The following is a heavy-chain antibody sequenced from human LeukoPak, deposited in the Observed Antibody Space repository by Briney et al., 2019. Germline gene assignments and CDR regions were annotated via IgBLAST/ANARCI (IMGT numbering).Heavy chain of an antibody. D-gene: IGHD6-19*01. CDR1: GGSFSGYY. J-gene: IGHJ5*02. CDR3: ARGASGWYTENWFDP. Sequence: PETLSLTCAVYGGSFSGYYWSWIRQPPGKGLEWIGEINHSGSTNYNPSLKSRVTISVDTSKNQFSLKLSSVTAADTAVYYCARGASGWYTENWFDPWGQGTLVTVSS. CDR2: INHSGST. V-gene: IGHV4-34*01.